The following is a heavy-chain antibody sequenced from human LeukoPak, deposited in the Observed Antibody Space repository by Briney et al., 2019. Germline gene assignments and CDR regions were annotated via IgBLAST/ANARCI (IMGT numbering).Heavy chain of an antibody. D-gene: IGHD6-13*01. CDR3: ARRIAADYNWFDP. CDR1: GGTFSSYA. V-gene: IGHV1-69*01. Sequence: GSSVKVSCKASGGTFSSYAISWVRQAPGQGLGWMGGIIPIFGTANYAQKFQGRVTITADESTSTAYMELSSLRSEDTAVYYCARRIAADYNWFDPWGQGTLVTVSS. J-gene: IGHJ5*02. CDR2: IIPIFGTA.